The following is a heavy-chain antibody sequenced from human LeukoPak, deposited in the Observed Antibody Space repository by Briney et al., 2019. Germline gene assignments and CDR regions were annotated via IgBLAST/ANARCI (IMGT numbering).Heavy chain of an antibody. CDR3: AKDRGAVAGVMDV. CDR1: GFTFRSYG. Sequence: LXLSCXASGFTFRSYGIHWVRQAPGKGLEWVAVISYDGSNKNYAVSVKGRFTISRDNSKNTVFLQMNSLRAEDTAVYYCAKDRGAVAGVMDVWGKGTTVTVSS. J-gene: IGHJ6*03. CDR2: ISYDGSNK. V-gene: IGHV3-30*18. D-gene: IGHD6-19*01.